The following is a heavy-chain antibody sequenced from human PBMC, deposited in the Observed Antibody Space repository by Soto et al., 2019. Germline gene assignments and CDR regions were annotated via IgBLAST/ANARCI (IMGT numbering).Heavy chain of an antibody. CDR2: IWYDGSNK. CDR1: GFTFSSYG. Sequence: GGSLRLSCAASGFTFSSYGMHWVRQAPGKGLEWVAVIWYDGSNKYYADSVKGRFTISRDNSKNTLYLQMNSLRAEDTAVYYCARDTPYDSSGYQFDYWGQGTLVTVSS. CDR3: ARDTPYDSSGYQFDY. V-gene: IGHV3-33*01. J-gene: IGHJ4*02. D-gene: IGHD6-19*01.